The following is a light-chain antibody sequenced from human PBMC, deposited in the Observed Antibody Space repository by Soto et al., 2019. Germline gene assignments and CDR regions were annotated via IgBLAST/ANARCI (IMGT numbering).Light chain of an antibody. Sequence: IPLTQSPSSLSASVGDRVTITCRASPAIASFLAWYQQKPGTAPTLLIYGASTLQSGVPSRFSGSRSGTDYTLTIASLQPEDFATYYCQQLNGSPWTFGQGTKVEIK. J-gene: IGKJ1*01. V-gene: IGKV1-9*01. CDR1: PAIASF. CDR2: GAS. CDR3: QQLNGSPWT.